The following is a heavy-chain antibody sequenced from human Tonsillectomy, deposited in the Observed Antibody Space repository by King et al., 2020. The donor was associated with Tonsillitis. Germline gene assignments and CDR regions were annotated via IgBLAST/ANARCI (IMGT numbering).Heavy chain of an antibody. D-gene: IGHD3-22*01. V-gene: IGHV3-30-3*01. CDR2: ISYDGSNK. Sequence: VQLVQSGGGVVQPGRSLRLSCAASGFTFSSYAMHWVRQAPGKGLEWVAVISYDGSNKYYADSVKGRFTISRDNSKNTLYLQMNSLRAEDTAVYYCARGHLSGYYDSSGYLYYFDYWGQGTLVTVSS. CDR1: GFTFSSYA. J-gene: IGHJ4*02. CDR3: ARGHLSGYYDSSGYLYYFDY.